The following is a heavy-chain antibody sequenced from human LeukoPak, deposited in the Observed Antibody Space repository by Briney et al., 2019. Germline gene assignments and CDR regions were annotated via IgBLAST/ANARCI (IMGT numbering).Heavy chain of an antibody. J-gene: IGHJ5*02. CDR2: IRYDGSNK. D-gene: IGHD6-13*01. Sequence: GGSLRLSCAASGFTFSSYGMHWVRQAPGKGLEWVAFIRYDGSNKYYADSAKGRFTISRDNSKNTLHLQMNSLRAEDTAVYYCARLISSSWYYWFDPWGQGTLVTVSS. V-gene: IGHV3-30*02. CDR3: ARLISSSWYYWFDP. CDR1: GFTFSSYG.